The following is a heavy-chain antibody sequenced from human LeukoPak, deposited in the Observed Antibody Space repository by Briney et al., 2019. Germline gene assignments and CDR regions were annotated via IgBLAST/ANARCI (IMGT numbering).Heavy chain of an antibody. CDR2: ISRNGDST. Sequence: GGSLRLSCSAFGFTFSDLAMHWVRQAPGKGLEYVSGISRNGDSTYYADSVKGRFTISRDNSKNTLYLQMSSLKPEDTAVYYCVTQISGWVYWGQGTLVAVST. D-gene: IGHD6-25*01. V-gene: IGHV3-64D*06. CDR3: VTQISGWVY. J-gene: IGHJ4*02. CDR1: GFTFSDLA.